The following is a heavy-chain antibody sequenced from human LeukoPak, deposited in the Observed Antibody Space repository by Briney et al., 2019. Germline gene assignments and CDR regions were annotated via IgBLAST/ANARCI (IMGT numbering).Heavy chain of an antibody. V-gene: IGHV4-34*01. CDR3: ARGQDRAKQGY. CDR1: GGSLSDYY. J-gene: IGHJ4*02. D-gene: IGHD5-18*01. CDR2: IHPSGVT. Sequence: SETLSLTCAVYGGSLSDYYWTWIRQSPGKGLQWIGEIHPSGVTDYDSSLKRRVTISADTSKNQVSLNLISVTAADTAIYYCARGQDRAKQGYWGQGTLVTVSS.